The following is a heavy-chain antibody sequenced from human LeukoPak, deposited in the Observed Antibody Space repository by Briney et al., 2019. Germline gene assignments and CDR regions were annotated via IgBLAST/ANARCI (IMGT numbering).Heavy chain of an antibody. CDR2: ISSDGSNE. J-gene: IGHJ5*02. D-gene: IGHD2-2*01. Sequence: PGGSLRLSCAASGFTFSSYGMHWVRQAPGKGLEGVAVISSDGSNEYYADSVKGRFTISRDNSKNTLYLQMNSLRPEDTAVYYCAKDWVVPAANWFDPWGQGTLVTVSS. V-gene: IGHV3-30*18. CDR3: AKDWVVPAANWFDP. CDR1: GFTFSSYG.